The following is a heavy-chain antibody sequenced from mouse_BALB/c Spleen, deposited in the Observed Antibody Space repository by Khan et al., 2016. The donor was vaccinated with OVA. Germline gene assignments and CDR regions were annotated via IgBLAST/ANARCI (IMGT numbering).Heavy chain of an antibody. Sequence: EVELVESGGGLVKPGGSLKLSCAASGFTFSDYYMYWVRQTPDKRLEWVATISDGGSYTYYPDSVKGRFTISRDDAKNNLYLQMSSLKSEDTAMYYCVRGYYGDPLAYWGQGTLVTVSA. J-gene: IGHJ3*01. CDR3: VRGYYGDPLAY. CDR1: GFTFSDYY. V-gene: IGHV5-4*02. D-gene: IGHD2-13*01. CDR2: ISDGGSYT.